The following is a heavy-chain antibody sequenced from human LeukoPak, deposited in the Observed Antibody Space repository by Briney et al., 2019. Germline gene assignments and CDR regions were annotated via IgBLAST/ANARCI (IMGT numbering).Heavy chain of an antibody. V-gene: IGHV3-9*01. CDR1: GFTFDDYA. CDR2: ISWNSGSI. CDR3: AKDFYYDSSGSTEV. D-gene: IGHD3-22*01. Sequence: GGSLRLSCAASGFTFDDYAMHWVRQAPGKGLEWVSGISWNSGSIGYADSVKGRFTISRDNAKNSLYLQMNSLRAEDTALYYCAKDFYYDSSGSTEVWGQGTPVTVSS. J-gene: IGHJ6*01.